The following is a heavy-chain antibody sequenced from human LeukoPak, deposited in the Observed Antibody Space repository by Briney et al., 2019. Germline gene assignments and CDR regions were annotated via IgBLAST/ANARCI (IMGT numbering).Heavy chain of an antibody. D-gene: IGHD3-22*01. CDR2: ITWDGTRT. CDR3: TKETTMIVGGQYFDY. V-gene: IGHV3-43*01. J-gene: IGHJ4*02. CDR1: GFTFDDYS. Sequence: GGSLRLSCAVSGFTFDDYSMHWVRQAPGKGLEWVSLITWDGTRTYYADSVKGRFSISRDNSKNSLYLQMNSLRTEDTALYYCTKETTMIVGGQYFDYWGQGTLVTVSS.